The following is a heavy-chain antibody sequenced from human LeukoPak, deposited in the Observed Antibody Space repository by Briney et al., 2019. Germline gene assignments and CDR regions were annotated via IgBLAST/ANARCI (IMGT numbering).Heavy chain of an antibody. Sequence: GASLRLSCAASGFTFTSYAMSWVRQAPGKGLEWVSTISGCGVTTYYADSVKGRFTISRDNPKNTVYLQMNSLRAEDTAIYYCATPWTAVATFHRLDYWGQGTLVTVSS. V-gene: IGHV3-23*01. J-gene: IGHJ4*02. D-gene: IGHD3/OR15-3a*01. CDR2: ISGCGVTT. CDR1: GFTFTSYA. CDR3: ATPWTAVATFHRLDY.